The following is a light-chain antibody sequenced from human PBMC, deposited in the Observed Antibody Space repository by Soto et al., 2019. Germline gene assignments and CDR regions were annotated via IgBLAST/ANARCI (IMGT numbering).Light chain of an antibody. V-gene: IGLV2-8*01. J-gene: IGLJ1*01. CDR3: SSYAGSNNFV. CDR2: EVS. CDR1: SSDVGGYNY. Sequence: QSVLTQPPSASGSPGQSVTISCTGTSSDVGGYNYVSWYQQHPGKAPKLMIYEVSERPSGVPDRFSGSESSNTASLTVSGLQAEDEADYYCSSYAGSNNFVFGTGTKATVL.